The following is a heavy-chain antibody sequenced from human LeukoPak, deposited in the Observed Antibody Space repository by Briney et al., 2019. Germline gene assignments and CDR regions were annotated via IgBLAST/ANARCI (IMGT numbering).Heavy chain of an antibody. CDR3: ARAVVGATSDY. CDR1: GFTFSSYE. J-gene: IGHJ4*02. CDR2: ISSSSSHI. Sequence: PGGSLRLSCAASGFTFSSYEMNWVRQAPGKGLEWVSSISSSSSHIYYADSVKGRFTISRDNAKNSLYLQMNSLRAEDTAVYYCARAVVGATSDYWGQGTLVTVSS. D-gene: IGHD1-26*01. V-gene: IGHV3-21*01.